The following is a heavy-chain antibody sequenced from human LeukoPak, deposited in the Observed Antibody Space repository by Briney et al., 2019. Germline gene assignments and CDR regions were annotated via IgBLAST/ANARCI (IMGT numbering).Heavy chain of an antibody. D-gene: IGHD3-10*01. CDR3: AKDYSRFGELSVNWFDP. CDR2: IRYDGSNK. CDR1: GFTFSSYA. J-gene: IGHJ5*02. V-gene: IGHV3-30*02. Sequence: GGSLRLSCAASGFTFSSYAMSWVRQAPGKGLEWVAFIRYDGSNKYYADSVKGRFTISRDNSKNTLYLQMNSLRAEDTAVYYCAKDYSRFGELSVNWFDPWGQGTLVTVSS.